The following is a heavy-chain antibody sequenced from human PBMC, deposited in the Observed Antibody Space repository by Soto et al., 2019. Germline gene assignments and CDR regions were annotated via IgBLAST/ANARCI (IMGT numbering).Heavy chain of an antibody. CDR2: IYYSGST. CDR1: GGSVSSGSYY. CDR3: ARGTAMVTVIDY. J-gene: IGHJ4*02. D-gene: IGHD5-18*01. Sequence: SDTLSLTCTVSGGSVSSGSYYWSWIRQPPGKGLEWIGYIYYSGSTNYNPSLKSRVTISVDTSKNQFSLKLSSVTAADTAVYYCARGTAMVTVIDYWGQGTLVTVSS. V-gene: IGHV4-61*01.